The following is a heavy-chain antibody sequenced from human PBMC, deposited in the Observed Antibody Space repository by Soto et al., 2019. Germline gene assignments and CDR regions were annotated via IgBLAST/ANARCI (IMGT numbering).Heavy chain of an antibody. V-gene: IGHV1-2*02. D-gene: IGHD3-3*01. Sequence: QVQVVQSETEVKKPGASVKVSCRASGYTFTDYYVHWVRQAPGQGLEWMGWINPKSGGANYAQKFQGRVTMTRDTSIGTAYMELNRLTFDDTAVYYCARGGIAIFGVVDYWGQGTPVTVSS. J-gene: IGHJ4*02. CDR3: ARGGIAIFGVVDY. CDR2: INPKSGGA. CDR1: GYTFTDYY.